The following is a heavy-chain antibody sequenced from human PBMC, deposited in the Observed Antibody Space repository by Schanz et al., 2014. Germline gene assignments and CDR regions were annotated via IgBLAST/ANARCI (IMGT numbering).Heavy chain of an antibody. CDR1: GLTFTSAW. V-gene: IGHV3-15*01. CDR2: IKGKTDGGTA. D-gene: IGHD2-2*01. Sequence: EVQLLESGGGLVQPGGSLRLSCATSGLTFTSAWMSWVRQAPGKGLEWVGRIKGKTDGGTADYAAPMKGRFTISRDNSKNTLYLQLGSLSAEDTAVYFCARAGYDADNWFDPWGQGTLVTVSS. J-gene: IGHJ5*02. CDR3: ARAGYDADNWFDP.